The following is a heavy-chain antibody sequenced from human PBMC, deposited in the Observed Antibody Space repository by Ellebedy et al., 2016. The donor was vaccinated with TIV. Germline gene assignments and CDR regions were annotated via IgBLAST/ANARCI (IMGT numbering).Heavy chain of an antibody. CDR1: GYTLTELS. J-gene: IGHJ4*02. D-gene: IGHD4-23*01. CDR2: FDPEDGET. V-gene: IGHV1-24*01. Sequence: AASVKVSCKVSGYTLTELSMHWARQAPGKGLEWMGGFDPEDGETIDAQKFQGRVTMTEDTSTDTAYMEVTSLRSEDTAVYYCATGLAGWELAFEYWGQGTLVIVSS. CDR3: ATGLAGWELAFEY.